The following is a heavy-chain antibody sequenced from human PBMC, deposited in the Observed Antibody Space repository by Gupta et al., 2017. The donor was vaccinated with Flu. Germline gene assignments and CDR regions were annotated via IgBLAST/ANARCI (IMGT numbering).Heavy chain of an antibody. CDR2: ISYDGSNK. CDR3: AKDGALWFGELGPDY. J-gene: IGHJ4*02. D-gene: IGHD3-10*01. V-gene: IGHV3-30*18. Sequence: QVQLVESGGGVVQPGRSLRLPCSASGFTFSSYGMHWVLQAPGKGLEWVAVISYDGSNKYYADSVKGRFTISRDNSKNTLYLQMNSLRAEDTAVYYCAKDGALWFGELGPDYWGQGTLVTVSS. CDR1: GFTFSSYG.